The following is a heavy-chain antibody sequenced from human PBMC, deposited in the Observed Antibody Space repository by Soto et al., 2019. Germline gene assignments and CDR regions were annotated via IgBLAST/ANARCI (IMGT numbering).Heavy chain of an antibody. V-gene: IGHV4-59*13. CDR3: ARGHHGLEV. CDR2: IYYSGST. J-gene: IGHJ6*02. CDR1: GGSISSCY. Sequence: SETLSLTRTVSGGSISSCYWSWIRQPPGKGLEWIGYIYYSGSTNYNPSLKSRVTISVDTSKNEFSLKLNSVTAADTAVYYCARGHHGLEVWGQGNTVTVSS.